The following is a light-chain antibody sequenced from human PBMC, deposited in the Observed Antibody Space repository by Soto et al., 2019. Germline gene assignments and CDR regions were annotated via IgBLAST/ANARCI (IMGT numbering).Light chain of an antibody. CDR2: GAS. J-gene: IGKJ4*01. CDR3: HQYDSSPLT. CDR1: QSVSSSY. Sequence: EIVLTQSPGTLSLSPGERATLSCRASQSVSSSYLAWYQQKPDQAPRLLIYGASSRATGIPDRLSGGRSGTDFTLTISRLEPEDFAVYYCHQYDSSPLTFGGGTKVEIK. V-gene: IGKV3-20*01.